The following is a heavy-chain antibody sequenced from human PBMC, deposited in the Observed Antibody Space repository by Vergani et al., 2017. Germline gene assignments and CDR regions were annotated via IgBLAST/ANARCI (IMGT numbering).Heavy chain of an antibody. J-gene: IGHJ5*02. D-gene: IGHD6-6*01. Sequence: VQLVESAGGVVQPGGSLRLSCVASGFTSAGYAMHWVRQAPGKGLEWVSGISWNSNSIGYADSVKGRFTISRDNAKNSLYLQMNSLRAEDTALYYCAKDLGTSSGGGWFDPWGQGTLVTVSS. CDR1: GFTSAGYA. V-gene: IGHV3-9*02. CDR3: AKDLGTSSGGGWFDP. CDR2: ISWNSNSI.